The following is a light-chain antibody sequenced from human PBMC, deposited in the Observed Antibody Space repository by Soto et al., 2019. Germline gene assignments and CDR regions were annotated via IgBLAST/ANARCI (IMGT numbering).Light chain of an antibody. CDR3: QQYNDWPRT. J-gene: IGKJ5*01. CDR2: GAS. Sequence: EIVLTQSPGTLSLSPWERATLSCMASQSVYSSYLAWYQQRPGQAPRLLIYGASTRDTGIPARFSGSESGTEFTLTISNLQSEDAAVYFCQQYNDWPRTFGQGTRLEI. CDR1: QSVYSSY. V-gene: IGKV3D-15*01.